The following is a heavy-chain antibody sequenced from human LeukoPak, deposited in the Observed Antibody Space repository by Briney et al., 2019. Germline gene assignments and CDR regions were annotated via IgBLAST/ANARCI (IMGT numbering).Heavy chain of an antibody. CDR2: IYTSGST. J-gene: IGHJ6*03. CDR1: GGSISSYY. Sequence: SETLSLTCTVSGGSISSYYWSWIRQPAGKGLEWIGRIYTSGSTNYNPSLKSRVTMSVDTSKNQFSLKLSSVTAADTAVYYCARSIPAAMTGYYYYYMDVWGKGTTVIVSS. D-gene: IGHD2-2*01. V-gene: IGHV4-4*07. CDR3: ARSIPAAMTGYYYYYMDV.